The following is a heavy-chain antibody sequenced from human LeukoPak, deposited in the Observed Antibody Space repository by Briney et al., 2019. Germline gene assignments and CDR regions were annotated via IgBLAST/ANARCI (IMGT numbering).Heavy chain of an antibody. J-gene: IGHJ4*02. D-gene: IGHD3-3*01. CDR1: GYTFTSYD. CDR3: ARGDYDFWNGYRFDY. CDR2: MNPNSGNT. Sequence: ASVKVSCKASGYTFTSYDINWVRQATGQGLEWMGWMNPNSGNTGYAQKFQGRVTITRNTSITTAYMELSSLTSEDTAVYYCARGDYDFWNGYRFDYWGQGTLVTVSS. V-gene: IGHV1-8*03.